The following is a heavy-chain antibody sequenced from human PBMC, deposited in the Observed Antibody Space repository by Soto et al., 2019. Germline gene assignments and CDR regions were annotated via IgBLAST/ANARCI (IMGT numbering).Heavy chain of an antibody. J-gene: IGHJ4*02. CDR2: IYFSGST. D-gene: IGHD2-2*01. V-gene: IGHV4-31*03. CDR1: GGSISSGGYY. Sequence: QVQLQESGPGLVKPSQTLSLSCTVSGGSISSGGYYWSWIRQHPGKGLEWIGYIYFSGSTYYNPSLKSRVTISVDTSENQFSLKLSSVTAADTAVYSWARGIVVVPAAYFDSWGQGILVTVSS. CDR3: ARGIVVVPAAYFDS.